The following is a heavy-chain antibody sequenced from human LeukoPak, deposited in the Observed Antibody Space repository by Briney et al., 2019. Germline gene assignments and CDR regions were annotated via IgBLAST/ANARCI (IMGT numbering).Heavy chain of an antibody. CDR1: GDSLSSYY. V-gene: IGHV4-59*01. CDR2: IYNSGTT. J-gene: IGHJ4*02. CDR3: ARGGCSSTACPPPGFDY. Sequence: SETLSLTCSVSGDSLSSYYWSWIPQPPGKGREGSGYIYNSGTTNYNPSLTRRLTISVDPTKNQFSLKLSPVTAADTAVYYCARGGCSSTACPPPGFDYWGQGTLVTVSS. D-gene: IGHD2-2*01.